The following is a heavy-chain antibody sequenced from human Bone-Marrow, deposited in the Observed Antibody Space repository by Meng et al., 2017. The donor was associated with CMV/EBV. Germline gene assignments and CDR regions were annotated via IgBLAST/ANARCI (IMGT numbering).Heavy chain of an antibody. CDR3: ARGYCSSTSCYWDRYWYFDL. D-gene: IGHD2-2*01. V-gene: IGHV3-48*04. Sequence: GESLKISCAASGFTFSSYSMNWVRQAPGKGLEWVSYISSSSSTIYYADSVKGRFTICRDNAKNELYLQMNSQRAEETAVYYWARGYCSSTSCYWDRYWYFDLWGRGTLVTVSS. CDR2: ISSSSSTI. J-gene: IGHJ2*01. CDR1: GFTFSSYS.